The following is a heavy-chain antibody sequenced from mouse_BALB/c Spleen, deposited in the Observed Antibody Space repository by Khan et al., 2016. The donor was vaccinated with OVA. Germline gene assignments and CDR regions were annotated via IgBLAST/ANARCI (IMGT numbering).Heavy chain of an antibody. CDR3: ASEEALYYFDY. CDR1: GYIFTSYW. CDR2: IYPGNDNT. Sequence: QVQLKQSGAELVRPGTSVKLSCKTSGYIFTSYWIHWVKQRSGQGLEWIARIYPGNDNTYYNEKFKDKATLTADKSSSTAYLQLSSLKSEDSAVFSCASEEALYYFDYWGQGTTLTVSS. J-gene: IGHJ2*01. D-gene: IGHD3-2*02. V-gene: IGHV1-76*01.